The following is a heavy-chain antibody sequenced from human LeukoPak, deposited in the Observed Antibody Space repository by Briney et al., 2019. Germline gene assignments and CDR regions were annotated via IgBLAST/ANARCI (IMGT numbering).Heavy chain of an antibody. V-gene: IGHV3-23*01. J-gene: IGHJ4*02. Sequence: GGSLRLSCAASGFTFDDYGMSWVRQAPGKGLEWVSAISGSGGSTYYADSVKGRFTISRDNPKNTLYLQMNSLRAEDTAVYYCAKGPYYDFWSGYPSYFDHWGQGTLVTVSS. D-gene: IGHD3-3*01. CDR2: ISGSGGST. CDR3: AKGPYYDFWSGYPSYFDH. CDR1: GFTFDDYG.